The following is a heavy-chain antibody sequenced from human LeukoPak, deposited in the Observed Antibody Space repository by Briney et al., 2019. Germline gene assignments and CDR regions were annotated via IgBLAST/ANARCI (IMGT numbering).Heavy chain of an antibody. J-gene: IGHJ3*02. D-gene: IGHD2-15*01. CDR3: ARDCSGGSCYGAFDI. CDR1: GASIRSGDYY. Sequence: PSETLSLTCTVSGASIRSGDYYWSWIRQPPGKGLEWTGYIYDSGSTYYNPSLKSRITISVDTSENRCSLKLSSVTATDTAVYYCARDCSGGSCYGAFDIWGQGTMVTVSS. V-gene: IGHV4-30-4*08. CDR2: IYDSGST.